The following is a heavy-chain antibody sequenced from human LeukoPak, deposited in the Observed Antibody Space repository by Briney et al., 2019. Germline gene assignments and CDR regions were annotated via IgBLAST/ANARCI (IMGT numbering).Heavy chain of an antibody. CDR1: GFTFSSYE. J-gene: IGHJ4*02. D-gene: IGHD3-16*01. V-gene: IGHV3-48*03. CDR3: ARGGGSYSDY. CDR2: ISSGGRTI. Sequence: GGSLRLSCAASGFTFSSYEMNWVRQAPGKGLEWVSYISSGGRTIYYADSVKGRFTISRDNAKNSLYLQMNSLRPEDTAVYYCARGGGSYSDYWGQGTLVTVPS.